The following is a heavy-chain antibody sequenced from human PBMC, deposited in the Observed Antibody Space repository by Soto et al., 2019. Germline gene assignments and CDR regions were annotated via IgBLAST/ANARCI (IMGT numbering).Heavy chain of an antibody. CDR2: IKSRVHGATV. CDR3: GWHSGSFYEGV. CDR1: GFNFNDAW. Sequence: EVQLVESGGGLVKPGESLRLSCTASGFNFNDAWMHWVRQTPGKGLEWVGLIKSRVHGATVDCAEPVKGRCTISRDDSIRSMYLQMSGMKAEDTAVYYCGWHSGSFYEGVWGQGTLVTVSA. J-gene: IGHJ4*02. V-gene: IGHV3-15*07. D-gene: IGHD1-26*01.